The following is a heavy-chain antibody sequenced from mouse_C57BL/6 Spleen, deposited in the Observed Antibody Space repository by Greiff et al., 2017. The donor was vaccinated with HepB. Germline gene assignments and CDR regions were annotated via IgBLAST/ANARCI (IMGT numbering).Heavy chain of an antibody. J-gene: IGHJ1*03. D-gene: IGHD2-4*01. Sequence: EVQLQESGGGLVKPGGSLKLSCAASGFTFSSYAMSWVRQTPEKRLEWVATISDGGSYTYYPDNVKGRFTISRDNAKNNLYLQMSHLKSEDTAMYYCARGTMITPGYFDVWGTGTTVTVSS. CDR2: ISDGGSYT. CDR3: ARGTMITPGYFDV. V-gene: IGHV5-4*01. CDR1: GFTFSSYA.